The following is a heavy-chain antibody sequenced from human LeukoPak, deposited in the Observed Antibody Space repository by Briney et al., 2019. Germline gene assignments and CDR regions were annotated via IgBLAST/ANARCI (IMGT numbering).Heavy chain of an antibody. CDR3: AKRSAESSGYFDY. CDR1: GITFIKYS. CDR2: ITGSGAFT. Sequence: GGSLRLSCAASGITFIKYSMTWARQAPGKGLEWVSAITGSGAFTDYADSVKGRFTISRDNSKNMLYLQMNSLRAEDTAVYYYAKRSAESSGYFDYWGQGTLVTVSS. V-gene: IGHV3-23*01. D-gene: IGHD6-19*01. J-gene: IGHJ4*02.